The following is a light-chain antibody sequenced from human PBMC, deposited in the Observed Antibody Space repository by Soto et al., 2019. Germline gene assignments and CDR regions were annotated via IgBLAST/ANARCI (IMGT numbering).Light chain of an antibody. CDR1: QSVSSHF. Sequence: EIVLTQSLGTLSLSPGDRATLSCRASQSVSSHFLAWYQQKPGQAPRLLIHGTSSRATGIPDRFSGSGSGTDFTLTISSLEPEDFAVYYCQHFGSSLRTFGQGTKVDIK. CDR3: QHFGSSLRT. CDR2: GTS. V-gene: IGKV3-20*01. J-gene: IGKJ1*01.